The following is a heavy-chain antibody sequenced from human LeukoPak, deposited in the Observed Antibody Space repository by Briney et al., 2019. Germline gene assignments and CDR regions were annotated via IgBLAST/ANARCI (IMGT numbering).Heavy chain of an antibody. CDR2: ISYDKSSK. CDR1: GFTFSSYG. V-gene: IGHV3-30*18. CDR3: AKVGGEWPSY. J-gene: IGHJ4*02. Sequence: QPGRSLRLSCAASGFTFSSYGMHWVRQAPGKGLQWVALISYDKSSKYYADSVKGRFTISRDNSKNTLYLQMNSLRAEDTAVYYCAKVGGEWPSYWGQGTLVTVSS. D-gene: IGHD3-16*01.